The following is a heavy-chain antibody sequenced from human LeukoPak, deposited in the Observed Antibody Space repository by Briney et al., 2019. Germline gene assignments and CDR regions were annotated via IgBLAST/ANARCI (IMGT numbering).Heavy chain of an antibody. V-gene: IGHV4-39*07. D-gene: IGHD3-9*01. Sequence: PSETLSLTCSVSGGSITSSDYYWGWIRQPPGKGLEWIGSFYYSGSTYYNPSLKSRVTISIDTSKNQFSLKLSSVTAADTAVYYCARDNFLRDILTGYSSLSPGMDVWGKGTTVTVSS. J-gene: IGHJ6*04. CDR2: FYYSGST. CDR1: GGSITSSDYY. CDR3: ARDNFLRDILTGYSSLSPGMDV.